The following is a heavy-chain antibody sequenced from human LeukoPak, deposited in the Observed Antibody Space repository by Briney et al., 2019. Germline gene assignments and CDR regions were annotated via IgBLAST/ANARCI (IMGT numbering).Heavy chain of an antibody. Sequence: QTGGSLRLSCAASGFTFSSYSMNWVRQAPGKGLEWVSYISSSSTIYYADSVKGRFTISRDNAKNSLYLQMNSLRAEDTAVYYCARKISGSSSHAFDIWGQGTMVTVSS. V-gene: IGHV3-48*04. CDR3: ARKISGSSSHAFDI. D-gene: IGHD1-26*01. CDR1: GFTFSSYS. CDR2: ISSSSTI. J-gene: IGHJ3*02.